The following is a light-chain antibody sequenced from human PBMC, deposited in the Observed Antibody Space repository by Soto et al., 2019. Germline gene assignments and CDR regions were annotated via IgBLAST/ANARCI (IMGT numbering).Light chain of an antibody. CDR2: EVT. J-gene: IGLJ3*02. Sequence: QSALTQPPSASGSPVQSVTISCTGTSSDVGGYDYVSWYQHHPGKAPKLMIYEVTKRPSGVPDRFSGSKSGNTASLTVSGLQAEDEGDYYCSSHGGINNVLFGGGTKLTVL. CDR1: SSDVGGYDY. V-gene: IGLV2-8*01. CDR3: SSHGGINNVL.